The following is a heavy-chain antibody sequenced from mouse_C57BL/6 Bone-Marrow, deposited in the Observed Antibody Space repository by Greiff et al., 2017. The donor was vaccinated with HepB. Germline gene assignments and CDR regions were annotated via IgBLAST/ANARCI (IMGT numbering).Heavy chain of an antibody. CDR1: GFSLTSYG. Sequence: VQLQQSGPGLVQPSQSLSITCTVSGFSLTSYGVHWVRQSPGKGLEWLGVIWSGGSTDYNAAFISRLSISKDNSKSQVFFKMNSLQADDTAIYYCARKPPSNWAFAYWGQGTLVTVSA. CDR3: ARKPPSNWAFAY. D-gene: IGHD4-1*01. J-gene: IGHJ3*01. CDR2: IWSGGST. V-gene: IGHV2-2*01.